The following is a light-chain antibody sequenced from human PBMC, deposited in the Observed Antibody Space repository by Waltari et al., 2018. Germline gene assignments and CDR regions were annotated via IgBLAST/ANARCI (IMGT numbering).Light chain of an antibody. CDR1: QCSRRW. Sequence: DIQMTQSPSTLSASVGDRVTITCRASQCSRRWLAWYQQKPGKAPKLLIYDASSLQIGVPSRFSGSGSGTEFTLTISSLQPDDFATYYCQQYNSYSPYTFGQGTKLEIK. V-gene: IGKV1-5*01. CDR3: QQYNSYSPYT. CDR2: DAS. J-gene: IGKJ2*01.